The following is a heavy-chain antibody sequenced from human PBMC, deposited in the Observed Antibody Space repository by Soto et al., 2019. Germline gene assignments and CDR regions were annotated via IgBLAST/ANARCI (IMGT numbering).Heavy chain of an antibody. CDR3: ARGYCSSTSCYVYYFDY. Sequence: GGSLRLSCAASGFTFSSYWMSWVRQAPGKGLEWVANIKQDGREKYYVDSVKGRFTISRDNAKNSLYLQMNSLRAEDTAVYYCARGYCSSTSCYVYYFDYWGQGTLVTVSS. CDR1: GFTFSSYW. V-gene: IGHV3-7*01. J-gene: IGHJ4*02. CDR2: IKQDGREK. D-gene: IGHD2-2*01.